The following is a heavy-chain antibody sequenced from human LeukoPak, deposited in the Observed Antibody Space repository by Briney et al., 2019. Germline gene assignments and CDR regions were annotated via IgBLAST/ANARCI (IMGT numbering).Heavy chain of an antibody. V-gene: IGHV4-39*01. CDR3: ARQADFALVEMATIMFDY. J-gene: IGHJ4*02. D-gene: IGHD5-24*01. Sequence: SETLSLTCTVSGGSIGTSSYYWGWIRQPPGKGLEWIGSLYHTGSTYYNPSLKSRVNISVDTSKNQFSLKLNSVTAADTAVYYCARQADFALVEMATIMFDYWGQGTLVTVSS. CDR2: LYHTGST. CDR1: GGSIGTSSYY.